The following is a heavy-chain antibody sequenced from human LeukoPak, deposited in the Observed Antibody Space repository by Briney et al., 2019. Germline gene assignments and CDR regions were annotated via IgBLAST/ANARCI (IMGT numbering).Heavy chain of an antibody. D-gene: IGHD3-22*01. CDR2: IYYSGGT. J-gene: IGHJ4*02. V-gene: IGHV4-59*01. CDR3: ARAGSSGYSVDY. CDR1: GDSISSYY. Sequence: PSETLSLTCTVSGDSISSYYWSWIRQPPGKGLEWIGCIYYSGGTNYNPSLKSRVTISVDTSKNQFSLRLTSVTAADTAVYYCARAGSSGYSVDYWGQGTLVTVSS.